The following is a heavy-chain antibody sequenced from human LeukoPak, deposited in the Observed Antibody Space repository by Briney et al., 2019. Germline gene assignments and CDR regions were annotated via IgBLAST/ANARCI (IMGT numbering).Heavy chain of an antibody. Sequence: PGGSLRLSCAASGFTFSSYAMSWVRQAPGKGLEWVSAISGSGGSTYYADSVKGRFTISRDNSKNTLYLQMNSLRAEDTAVYYCANVRSRRGPGIAAAEVDYWGQGTLVTVSS. J-gene: IGHJ4*02. CDR1: GFTFSSYA. CDR3: ANVRSRRGPGIAAAEVDY. D-gene: IGHD6-13*01. CDR2: ISGSGGST. V-gene: IGHV3-23*01.